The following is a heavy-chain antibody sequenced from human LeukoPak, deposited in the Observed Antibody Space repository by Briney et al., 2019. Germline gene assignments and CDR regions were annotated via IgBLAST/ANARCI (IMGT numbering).Heavy chain of an antibody. CDR3: ARDPTPWDNWFDP. Sequence: ASVKVSCKASGYTLTSYYMHWVRLAPGQGLEWMGIINPSAGSTIYAQKFQGRVTITADESTSTAYMELSSLRSEDTAVYYCARDPTPWDNWFDPWGQGTLVTVSS. CDR2: INPSAGST. J-gene: IGHJ5*02. CDR1: GYTLTSYY. V-gene: IGHV1-46*01. D-gene: IGHD3-16*01.